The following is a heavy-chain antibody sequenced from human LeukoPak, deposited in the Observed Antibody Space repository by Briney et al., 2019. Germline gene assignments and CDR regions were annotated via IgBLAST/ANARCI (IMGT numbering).Heavy chain of an antibody. CDR1: GFSFSSYA. CDR2: IVGSGGNM. V-gene: IGHV3-23*01. J-gene: IGHJ4*02. D-gene: IGHD2-2*01. CDR3: AKGLNWDSTSCSD. Sequence: GGSLRLSCAASGFSFSSYAMSWVRQAPGKGLEWVSAIVGSGGNMYYADSVKGRFTISRDNFKGTLYLQMNSLRAEDTAVYYCAKGLNWDSTSCSDWGQGTLVTVSS.